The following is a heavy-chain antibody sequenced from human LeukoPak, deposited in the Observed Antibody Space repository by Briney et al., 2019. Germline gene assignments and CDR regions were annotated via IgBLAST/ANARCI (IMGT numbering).Heavy chain of an antibody. V-gene: IGHV3-53*01. CDR3: ARRREGVGFFQH. CDR1: GFTVSNNY. Sequence: GGSLRLSCAVSGFTVSNNYMIWVRQAPGKGLEWVSFIYSGGSTYYADSVKGRFTISRDNSKNTLYLQMNSLRAEDTAVYYCARRREGVGFFQHWGQGTLVTVSS. CDR2: IYSGGST. D-gene: IGHD2-15*01. J-gene: IGHJ1*01.